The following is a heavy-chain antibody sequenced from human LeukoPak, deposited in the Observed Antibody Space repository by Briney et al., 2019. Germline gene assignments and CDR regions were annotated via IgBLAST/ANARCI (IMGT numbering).Heavy chain of an antibody. J-gene: IGHJ5*02. CDR3: ARGALVVAGTRWFDP. Sequence: SETLSLTCTVSGGSISTSSYYWGWIRQPPGKGLDWIASIYYSGSTYYNPSLSSRVTISVDTSKNQFSLRLSSVNAADAAVYYCARGALVVAGTRWFDPWGQGILVTVSS. D-gene: IGHD6-19*01. CDR1: GGSISTSSYY. CDR2: IYYSGST. V-gene: IGHV4-39*01.